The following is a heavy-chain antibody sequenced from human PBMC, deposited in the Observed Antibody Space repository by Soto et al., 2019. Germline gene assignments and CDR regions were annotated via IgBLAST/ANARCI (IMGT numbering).Heavy chain of an antibody. CDR3: VRGSSPWRGMDY. CDR2: ICRDGSGT. CDR1: GFTFSTYC. Sequence: EVQLVESGGGLVQPGGSLRLSCAVSGFTFSTYCMHWVRQAPETGLVWVSRICRDGSGTDYADSVKGRFAISRDDARNSQYLQMNSLRVEDTAIYYCVRGSSPWRGMDYWGQGTLVTVSS. D-gene: IGHD6-13*01. V-gene: IGHV3-74*01. J-gene: IGHJ4*02.